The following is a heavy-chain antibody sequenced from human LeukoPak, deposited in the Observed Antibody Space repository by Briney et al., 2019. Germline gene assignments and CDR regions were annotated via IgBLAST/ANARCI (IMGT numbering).Heavy chain of an antibody. CDR2: IYYSGST. V-gene: IGHV4-59*01. J-gene: IGHJ5*02. Sequence: SETLSLTCTVSGGSISSYYWSWIRQPPGKGLEWIGYIYYSGSTNYNPSLKSRVTISVDTSKNQFSLKLSSVTAAGTAVYYCARAIEQQLVLNWFDPWGQGTLVTVSS. CDR1: GGSISSYY. CDR3: ARAIEQQLVLNWFDP. D-gene: IGHD6-13*01.